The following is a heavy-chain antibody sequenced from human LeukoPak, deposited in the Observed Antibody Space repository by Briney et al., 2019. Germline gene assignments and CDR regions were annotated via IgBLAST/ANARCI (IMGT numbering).Heavy chain of an antibody. V-gene: IGHV4-39*01. CDR3: EGVEPGDYYSYYMDV. J-gene: IGHJ6*03. D-gene: IGHD1-26*01. CDR2: IYTTATT. Sequence: SQTLSLACTVAGGSISMSSYDCGWIREPRGSGLERIGSIYTTATTYYNPSLTRRVTISVDTPKNQSYLKLSSVTAAATAVYYCEGVEPGDYYSYYMDVWGKGTPVTAS. CDR1: GGSISMSSYD.